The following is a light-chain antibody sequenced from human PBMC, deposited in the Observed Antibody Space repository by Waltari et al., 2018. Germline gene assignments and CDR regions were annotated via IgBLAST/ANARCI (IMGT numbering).Light chain of an antibody. CDR3: SSRDNSYNRRVV. Sequence: SSELTQDPAVSVALGQTVRITCLGDSLRSYYAAWYQQKPGQAPLLVFYGRNNRPSGVPDRFAGSNAGSTASLTSTGARAEDGADYYWSSRDNSYNRRVVFGGGTKLTGL. V-gene: IGLV3-19*01. CDR1: SLRSYY. J-gene: IGLJ2*01. CDR2: GRN.